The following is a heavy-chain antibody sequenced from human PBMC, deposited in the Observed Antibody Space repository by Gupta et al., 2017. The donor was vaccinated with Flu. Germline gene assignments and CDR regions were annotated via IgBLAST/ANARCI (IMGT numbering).Heavy chain of an antibody. Sequence: QVQLVQSGAEVKKPEASVKVSCKASGYTFPGYYMHWVRQAPGQGLEWMGRINPNSGGTNYAQKFQGRVTLTRDTSISTAYMDLSRLRSDNTAVYFCARDGGGWDFDYWGQGTLVTVSS. J-gene: IGHJ4*02. CDR2: INPNSGGT. CDR1: GYTFPGYY. CDR3: ARDGGGWDFDY. V-gene: IGHV1-2*06. D-gene: IGHD3-16*01.